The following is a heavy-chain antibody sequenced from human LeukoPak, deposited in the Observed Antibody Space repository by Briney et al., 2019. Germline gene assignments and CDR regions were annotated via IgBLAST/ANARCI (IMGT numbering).Heavy chain of an antibody. Sequence: ASETLSLTCTVSGGSISSYYWSWIRQPPGKGLEWIGEINHSGSTKYNPSLKSRVTISVDTSKNQFSLKLSSVTAADTAVYYCAKTNYDILTGYFAFDIWGQGTMVTVSS. CDR2: INHSGST. J-gene: IGHJ3*02. D-gene: IGHD3-9*01. CDR3: AKTNYDILTGYFAFDI. CDR1: GGSISSYY. V-gene: IGHV4-34*01.